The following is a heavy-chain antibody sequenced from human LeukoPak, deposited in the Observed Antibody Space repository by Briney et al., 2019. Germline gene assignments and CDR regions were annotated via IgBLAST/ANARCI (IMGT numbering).Heavy chain of an antibody. CDR2: IYYSGST. CDR3: ARWDMTTDAFDI. Sequence: SETLSLTCTVSGGSISSHYWSWIRQPPGKGLERIGYIYYSGSTNYNPSLKSRVTISVDTSKNQFSLKLSSVTAADTAVYYCARWDMTTDAFDIWGQGTMVTVSS. J-gene: IGHJ3*02. CDR1: GGSISSHY. V-gene: IGHV4-59*11. D-gene: IGHD4-17*01.